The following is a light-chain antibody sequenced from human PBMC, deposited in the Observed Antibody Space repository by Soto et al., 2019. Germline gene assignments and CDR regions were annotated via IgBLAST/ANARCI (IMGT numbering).Light chain of an antibody. J-gene: IGKJ5*01. Sequence: LYLSPGARATLSCSARQTSSNSLLAWYQQKLGQSPRLLIYGASSRATGIPDRFIGSGSGTDFTLTISRLEPEDFAVYACQQYGLAPITFGQGTRLAVK. CDR3: QQYGLAPIT. CDR1: QTSSNSL. CDR2: GAS. V-gene: IGKV3-20*01.